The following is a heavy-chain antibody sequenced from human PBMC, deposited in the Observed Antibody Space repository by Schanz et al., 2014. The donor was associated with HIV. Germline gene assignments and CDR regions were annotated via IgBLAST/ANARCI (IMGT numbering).Heavy chain of an antibody. Sequence: QVQLVQSGAEVKKPGSSVKVSCKASGGTFSIYAISWVRQAPGQGLEWMGGIIPIFGTANYAQKFQGRVTIIADESTSTAYMELSSLRSADTAVYFCARVAFSSEYYYGMDVWGQGTTVTVSS. CDR2: IIPIFGTA. V-gene: IGHV1-69*01. D-gene: IGHD3-3*02. J-gene: IGHJ6*02. CDR1: GGTFSIYA. CDR3: ARVAFSSEYYYGMDV.